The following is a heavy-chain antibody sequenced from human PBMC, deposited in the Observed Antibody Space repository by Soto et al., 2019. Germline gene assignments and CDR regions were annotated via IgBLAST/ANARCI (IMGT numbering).Heavy chain of an antibody. D-gene: IGHD3-22*01. CDR2: ISYDGSNK. CDR1: GFTFSSYA. Sequence: GRSLRLSCAASGFTFSSYALHWVRQAPGKGLEWVAVISYDGSNKYYADSVKGRFTISRDNSKNTLYLQMNSLRAEDTAVYYCARDLGYYDSSGYFPDDAFDICGTGTMVTV. J-gene: IGHJ3*02. V-gene: IGHV3-30-3*01. CDR3: ARDLGYYDSSGYFPDDAFDI.